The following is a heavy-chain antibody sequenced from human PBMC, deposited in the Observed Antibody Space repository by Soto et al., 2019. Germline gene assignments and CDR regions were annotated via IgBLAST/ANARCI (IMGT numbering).Heavy chain of an antibody. Sequence: SETLSLTCTVSGGSISRSSYYWGWVRQPQGKGREWIGSIYDSGSTYYNPSLRSRVTICVDTSKNQFSLKPSSVTAADTAVFYCARAYDYYDNSGYYYFDNLGQGNLVTGSP. CDR3: ARAYDYYDNSGYYYFDN. D-gene: IGHD3-22*01. CDR2: IYDSGST. V-gene: IGHV4-39*01. CDR1: GGSISRSSYY. J-gene: IGHJ4*02.